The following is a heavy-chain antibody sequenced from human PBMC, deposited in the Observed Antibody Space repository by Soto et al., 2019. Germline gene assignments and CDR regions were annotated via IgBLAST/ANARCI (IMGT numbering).Heavy chain of an antibody. V-gene: IGHV1-18*01. D-gene: IGHD3-16*01. CDR2: INAYNANT. CDR1: GYTFTTYG. CDR3: ARDWFGVDY. Sequence: ASAKVSCKASGYTFTTYGISWVRHAPGQGLEWTGWINAYNANTNYEQNIQARVTTTTDTYTSTDYMELRSLRSEETAVYYCARDWFGVDYWGQGTLVTVSS. J-gene: IGHJ4*02.